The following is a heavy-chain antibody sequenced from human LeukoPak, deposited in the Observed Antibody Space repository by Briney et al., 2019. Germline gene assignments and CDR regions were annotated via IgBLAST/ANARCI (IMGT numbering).Heavy chain of an antibody. J-gene: IGHJ5*02. CDR1: GFTFSTYA. CDR3: AKQFVDI. D-gene: IGHD5-24*01. CDR2: LSGSGDDT. Sequence: GGSLRLSCAASGFTFSTYAMSWVRQTPGKGLEWVSSLSGSGDDTSYADFVKGRFTISRDNSRDTLYLQMNSLRAEDTGVYYCAKQFVDIWGQGTLVTVSS. V-gene: IGHV3-23*01.